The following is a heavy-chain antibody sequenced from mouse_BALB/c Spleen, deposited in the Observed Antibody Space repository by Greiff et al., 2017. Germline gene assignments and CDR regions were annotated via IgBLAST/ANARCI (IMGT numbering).Heavy chain of an antibody. Sequence: VQLQQSGAELVKPGASVKLSCKTSGYTFTSYWIQWVKQRPGQGLGWIGEIFPGTGTTYYNEKFKGKATLTIDTSSSTAYMQLSSLTSEDSAVYFCAREEDGNLDYWGQGTTLTVSS. CDR2: IFPGTGTT. J-gene: IGHJ2*01. CDR3: AREEDGNLDY. CDR1: GYTFTSYW. V-gene: IGHV1S132*01. D-gene: IGHD2-1*01.